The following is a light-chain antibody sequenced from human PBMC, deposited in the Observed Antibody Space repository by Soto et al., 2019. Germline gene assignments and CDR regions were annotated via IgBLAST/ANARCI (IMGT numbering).Light chain of an antibody. CDR3: QVWDSSSDHVV. J-gene: IGLJ2*01. V-gene: IGLV3-21*04. CDR2: YDS. CDR1: NNGIKS. Sequence: SYELTQPPSVSVAPGQTARITCGGNNNGIKSVHWYQQKPGQAPVLVIYYDSDRPSGIPERLSGSNSGNTATLTISRVGAGDEADYYCQVWDSSSDHVVFGGGTKLTVL.